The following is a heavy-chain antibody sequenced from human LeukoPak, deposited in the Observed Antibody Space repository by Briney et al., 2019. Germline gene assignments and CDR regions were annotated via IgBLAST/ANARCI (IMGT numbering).Heavy chain of an antibody. D-gene: IGHD2-8*01. Sequence: ASVKVSCKASGYTFTSYAMHWVRQAPGQRLEWMGWINAGNGNTKYSQKFQGRVTITRDTSASTAYMELSSLRSEDTAVYHCARAPYCTNGVCYRTGMDVWGQGTTVTVSS. CDR3: ARAPYCTNGVCYRTGMDV. J-gene: IGHJ6*02. CDR2: INAGNGNT. CDR1: GYTFTSYA. V-gene: IGHV1-3*01.